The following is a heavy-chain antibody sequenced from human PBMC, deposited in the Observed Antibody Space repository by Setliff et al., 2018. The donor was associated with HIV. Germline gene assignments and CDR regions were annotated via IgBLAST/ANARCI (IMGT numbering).Heavy chain of an antibody. J-gene: IGHJ2*01. D-gene: IGHD2-21*02. V-gene: IGHV4-38-2*01. CDR1: GYSISSGYY. CDR2: IYHGGSA. Sequence: SETLSLTCAVSGYSISSGYYWGWIRRPPGKGLEWIGSIYHGGSAYYKPSLKSRVTISVDMSKNQFSLRLSSVTAADTAVYYCARQYGGNSPVSYWYFDLWGRGTLVPSPQ. CDR3: ARQYGGNSPVSYWYFDL.